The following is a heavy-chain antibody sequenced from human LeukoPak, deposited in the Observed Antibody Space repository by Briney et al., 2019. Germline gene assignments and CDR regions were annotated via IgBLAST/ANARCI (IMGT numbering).Heavy chain of an antibody. D-gene: IGHD3-3*01. Sequence: SETLSLTCAVSGGSISSGGYSWSWIRQPPGKGLEWIGYIYHSGSTCYNPSLKSRVTISVDRSKNQFSLKLSSVTAADTAVYYCASGTYYDFWSGYAFDYWGQGTLVTVSS. CDR1: GGSISSGGYS. V-gene: IGHV4-30-2*01. CDR3: ASGTYYDFWSGYAFDY. CDR2: IYHSGST. J-gene: IGHJ4*02.